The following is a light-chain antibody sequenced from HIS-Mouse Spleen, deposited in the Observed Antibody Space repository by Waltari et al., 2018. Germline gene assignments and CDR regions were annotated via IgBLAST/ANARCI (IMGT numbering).Light chain of an antibody. CDR2: WAS. CDR1: QSVLYSSNNKNY. J-gene: IGKJ2*01. V-gene: IGKV4-1*01. Sequence: DIVMTQSPDSLAVSLGERATINCQSSQSVLYSSNNKNYLAGYQQKPGPLPKLLSYWASTRDSGVPDRFSGSGSGTDFTLTISSLQAEDVAVYYCQQYYSTPYTFGQGTKLEIK. CDR3: QQYYSTPYT.